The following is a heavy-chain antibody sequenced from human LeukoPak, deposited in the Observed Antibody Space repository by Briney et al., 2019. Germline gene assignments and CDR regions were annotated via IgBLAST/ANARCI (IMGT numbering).Heavy chain of an antibody. J-gene: IGHJ4*02. CDR3: AKDWGFQYASGSYCDY. CDR2: ISHDGSNK. D-gene: IGHD3-10*01. Sequence: GRSLRLSCEASGFTFKNYGIHWVRQAPGKGLEWVAVISHDGSNKYYAGSVRGRLSVSRDNSRNTLYLQMNSLRAEDTAVYYCAKDWGFQYASGSYCDYWGQGTQVTVSS. V-gene: IGHV3-30*18. CDR1: GFTFKNYG.